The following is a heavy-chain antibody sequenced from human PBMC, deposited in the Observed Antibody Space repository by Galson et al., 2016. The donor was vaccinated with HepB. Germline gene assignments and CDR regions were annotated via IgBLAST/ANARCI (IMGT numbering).Heavy chain of an antibody. CDR3: GKGRTYCSGTSCYYFDH. J-gene: IGHJ4*02. Sequence: SLRLSCAVSGFNFRSYAMSWVRQAPGKGLQWVSGISARGDSTDYAGSVKGRFTISRDNSKNTLYLQMNSLRAEDTAVYYCGKGRTYCSGTSCYYFDHWGQGTLVTVSS. CDR2: ISARGDST. D-gene: IGHD2-2*01. CDR1: GFNFRSYA. V-gene: IGHV3-23*01.